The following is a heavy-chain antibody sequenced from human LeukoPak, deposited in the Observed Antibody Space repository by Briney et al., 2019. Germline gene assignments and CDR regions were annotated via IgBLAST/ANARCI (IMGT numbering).Heavy chain of an antibody. V-gene: IGHV1-8*01. CDR2: MTPNSGNS. CDR1: GYTFTSDD. D-gene: IGHD5-12*01. Sequence: GASVTVSCKASGYTFTSDDINWVRQATGQGLEWMGWMTPNSGNSGYAQKFQGRVTMTRNTSISTAYMELSSLRPEDTAVYYCARSNIGASGFDYWGQGTLVTVSS. CDR3: ARSNIGASGFDY. J-gene: IGHJ4*02.